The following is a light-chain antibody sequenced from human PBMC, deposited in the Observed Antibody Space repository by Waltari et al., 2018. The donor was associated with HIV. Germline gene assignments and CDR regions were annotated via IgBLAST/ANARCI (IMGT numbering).Light chain of an antibody. J-gene: IGLJ3*02. CDR2: SNN. V-gene: IGLV1-44*01. Sequence: QSVLTQPPSASGTPGQRVTISCSGSSSNIGSNTVNWYQQVPGTAPKLLIYSNNQRPSGVPDRCSGSKSGTSASLAISGLQSEDEVDYFCASWDDRLSGWVFGGGTKLTVL. CDR3: ASWDDRLSGWV. CDR1: SSNIGSNT.